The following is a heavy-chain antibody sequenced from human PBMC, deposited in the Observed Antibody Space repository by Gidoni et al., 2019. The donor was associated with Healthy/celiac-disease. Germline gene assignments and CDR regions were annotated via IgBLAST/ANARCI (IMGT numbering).Heavy chain of an antibody. CDR2: IYTSGST. D-gene: IGHD2-2*01. Sequence: QVQLQESGPGLVKPSETLYLTCTVSGGSISSYYWSWIRQPAGKGLEWIGRIYTSGSTNYNPSLKSRVTMSVDTSKNQFSLKLSSVTAADTAVYYCARDVVPAAPYYYYYGMDVWGQGTTVTVSS. CDR3: ARDVVPAAPYYYYYGMDV. J-gene: IGHJ6*02. CDR1: GGSISSYY. V-gene: IGHV4-4*07.